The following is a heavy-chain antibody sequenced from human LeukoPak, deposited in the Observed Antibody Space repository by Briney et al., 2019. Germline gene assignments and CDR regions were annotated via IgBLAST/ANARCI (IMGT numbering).Heavy chain of an antibody. CDR3: TSSSYGDSPTDY. CDR1: GFTFSGSA. Sequence: GGSLRLSCAASGFTFSGSAMPWVRQASGKGLEWVGRIRSKANSYATAYAASVKGRFTISRDDSKNTAYLQMNSLKTEDTAVYYCTSSSYGDSPTDYWGQGTLVTVSS. CDR2: IRSKANSYAT. V-gene: IGHV3-73*01. J-gene: IGHJ4*02. D-gene: IGHD4-17*01.